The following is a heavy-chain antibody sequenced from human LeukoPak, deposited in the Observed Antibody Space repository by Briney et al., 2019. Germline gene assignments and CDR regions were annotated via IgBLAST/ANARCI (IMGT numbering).Heavy chain of an antibody. CDR3: ARAPQTFSNWFDP. CDR2: IIPILGIA. V-gene: IGHV1-69*04. J-gene: IGHJ5*02. CDR1: GGTFSSYV. Sequence: GASVKVSCKASGGTFSSYVISWVRQAPGQGLEWMGRIIPILGIANYAQKFQGRVTITADKSTSTAYMELSSLRSEDTAVYYCARAPQTFSNWFDPWGQGTLVTVSS.